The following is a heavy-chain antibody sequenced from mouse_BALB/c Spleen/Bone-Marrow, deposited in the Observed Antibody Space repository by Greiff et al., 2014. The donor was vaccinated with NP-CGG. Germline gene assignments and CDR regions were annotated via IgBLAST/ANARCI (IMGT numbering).Heavy chain of an antibody. CDR1: GFDFSGFW. D-gene: IGHD1-2*01. V-gene: IGHV4-1*02. CDR2: INPDSNTI. Sequence: EVQLQQSGGGLVQPGGSLKLSCAASGFDFSGFWMSWVRQAPGRGLEWIGEINPDSNTINYSPSLKDKFIIPRDNAKNTLYLQMSKVRSEDTALYYCARLGYYGSFAYWGQGTLVTVSA. J-gene: IGHJ3*01. CDR3: ARLGYYGSFAY.